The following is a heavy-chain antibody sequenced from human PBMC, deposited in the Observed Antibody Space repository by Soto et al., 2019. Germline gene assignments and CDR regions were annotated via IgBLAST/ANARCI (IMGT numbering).Heavy chain of an antibody. Sequence: TSETLSLTCTVSGDSITSNSYFWAWIRQPPGKGLEWIGSIYYSGTAYYNPSLKSRVTISIDRSKNQFSLKLSSVTAADTAVYYCARLGAYYQSLDPWGPGTLVTVSS. D-gene: IGHD2-21*01. V-gene: IGHV4-39*01. CDR3: ARLGAYYQSLDP. J-gene: IGHJ5*02. CDR1: GDSITSNSYF. CDR2: IYYSGTA.